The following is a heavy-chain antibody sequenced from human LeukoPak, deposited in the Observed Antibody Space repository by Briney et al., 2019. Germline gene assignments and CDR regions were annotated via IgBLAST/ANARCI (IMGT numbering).Heavy chain of an antibody. CDR1: GFTFSDYY. D-gene: IGHD3-10*01. CDR3: ARDGDYYGSGSYYNEVYYFDY. Sequence: PGGSLRLSCAASGFTFSDYYMSWIRQAPGKWLEWVSYISSSGSTIYYADSVKGRFTISRDNAKNSLYLQMNSLRAEDTAVYYCARDGDYYGSGSYYNEVYYFDYWGQGTLVTVSS. J-gene: IGHJ4*02. CDR2: ISSSGSTI. V-gene: IGHV3-11*04.